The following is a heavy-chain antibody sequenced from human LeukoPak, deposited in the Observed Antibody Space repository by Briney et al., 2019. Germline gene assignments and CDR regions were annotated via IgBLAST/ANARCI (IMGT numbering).Heavy chain of an antibody. J-gene: IGHJ4*02. CDR1: GYSISSGYY. CDR3: ARQFRAYFDY. Sequence: SETLSLTCAVSGYSISSGYYWGWIRQPPGKGLEWIGSIYHSGSTYYNPSLKSRVTISVDTSENQFSLKLSSVTAADTAVYYCARQFRAYFDYWGQGTLVTVSS. V-gene: IGHV4-38-2*01. CDR2: IYHSGST. D-gene: IGHD5-24*01.